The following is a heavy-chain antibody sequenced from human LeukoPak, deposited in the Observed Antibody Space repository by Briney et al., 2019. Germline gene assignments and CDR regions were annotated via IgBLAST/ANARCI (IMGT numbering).Heavy chain of an antibody. Sequence: PGGSLRLSCAASGFTFSSYAMSWVRQAPGKGLEWVSGISGSGGNTYLADSVKGRFTIARDNSKTTLYLQMNSLRADDTAVYSCARGSTWGGLDYWGQGTLVTVST. CDR1: GFTFSSYA. CDR2: ISGSGGNT. D-gene: IGHD2-21*01. CDR3: ARGSTWGGLDY. V-gene: IGHV3-23*01. J-gene: IGHJ4*02.